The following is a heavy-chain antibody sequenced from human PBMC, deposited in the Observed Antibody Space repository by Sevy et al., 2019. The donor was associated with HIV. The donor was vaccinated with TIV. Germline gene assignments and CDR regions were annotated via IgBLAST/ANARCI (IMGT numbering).Heavy chain of an antibody. CDR3: ATSRAVYYYDNSGYLPNGYFDS. J-gene: IGHJ4*02. CDR1: GGSFSGYY. V-gene: IGHV4-34*01. CDR2: INHRRST. D-gene: IGHD3-22*01. Sequence: SETLSLTCAVYGGSFSGYYWSWIRQSPGKGLEWIGEINHRRSTSYNPSLTGRVTISINTSKNQFSLKLSSVTAADTAVYYCATSRAVYYYDNSGYLPNGYFDSWGVGSLVTVSS.